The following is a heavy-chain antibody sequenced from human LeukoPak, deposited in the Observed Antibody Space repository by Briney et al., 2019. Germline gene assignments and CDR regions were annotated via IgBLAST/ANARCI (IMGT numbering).Heavy chain of an antibody. CDR3: ASSIRRGYFDY. CDR2: IIPILGIA. D-gene: IGHD3-10*01. CDR1: GGTFSSYA. V-gene: IGHV1-69*04. J-gene: IGHJ4*02. Sequence: ASVKVSCKASGGTFSSYAISWVRQAPGQGLEWMGRIIPILGIANYAQKFQGRVTITADKSTSTAYMELSSLRSEDTAVYYCASSIRRGYFDYWGQGTLVTVSS.